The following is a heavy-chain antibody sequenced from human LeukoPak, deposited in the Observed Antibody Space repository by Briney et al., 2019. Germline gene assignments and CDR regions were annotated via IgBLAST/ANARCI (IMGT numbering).Heavy chain of an antibody. J-gene: IGHJ4*02. Sequence: SVKVFCKASGGTFSSYAISWVRQAPGQGLEWMGRIIPILGIANYAQKFQGRVTITADKSTSTAYMELSSLRSEDTAVYYCARVSVDVATVTSYYFDYWGQGTLVTVSS. D-gene: IGHD4-17*01. CDR1: GGTFSSYA. V-gene: IGHV1-69*04. CDR2: IIPILGIA. CDR3: ARVSVDVATVTSYYFDY.